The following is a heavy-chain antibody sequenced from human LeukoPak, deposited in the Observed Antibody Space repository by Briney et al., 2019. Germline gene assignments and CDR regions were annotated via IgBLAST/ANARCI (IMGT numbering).Heavy chain of an antibody. CDR2: IYYSGST. Sequence: SETLSLTCTVSGGSISSSSYYWSWIRQPPGKGLEWIGYIYYSGSTNYNPSLKSRVTISVDTSKNQFSLKLSSVTAADTAVYYCARDDSSGWYTFGREIAFDIWGQGTMVTVSS. V-gene: IGHV4-61*01. CDR3: ARDDSSGWYTFGREIAFDI. J-gene: IGHJ3*02. CDR1: GGSISSSSYY. D-gene: IGHD6-19*01.